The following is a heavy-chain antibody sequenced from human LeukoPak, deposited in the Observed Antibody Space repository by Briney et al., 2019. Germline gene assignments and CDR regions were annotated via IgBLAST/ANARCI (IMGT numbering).Heavy chain of an antibody. V-gene: IGHV1-18*01. J-gene: IGHJ4*02. CDR3: ARRSSPWLLLPYY. Sequence: ASVKVSCKASGYTFTNYGINWVRQAPGQGLEWMGWISAYNGNANYAQKLQGRVTMTTDTSTTTAYMELRSLRSDDTAVYYCARRSSPWLLLPYYWGQGTLVTVSS. CDR2: ISAYNGNA. CDR1: GYTFTNYG. D-gene: IGHD3-22*01.